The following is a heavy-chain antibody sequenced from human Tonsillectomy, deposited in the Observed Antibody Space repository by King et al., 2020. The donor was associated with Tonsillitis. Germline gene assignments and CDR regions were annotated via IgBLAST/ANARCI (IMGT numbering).Heavy chain of an antibody. CDR2: ISAYNGNT. CDR3: ARDVNYYATRRLDP. J-gene: IGHJ5*01. CDR1: GYTFTSYN. D-gene: IGHD3-10*01. V-gene: IGHV1-18*04. Sequence: QLVQSGAEVKRPGASVKVSCKASGYTFTSYNIMWVRQAPGQGLEWMGWISAYNGNTNYAQKVQGRVTMTTDTSTSTAYMELMSLRSDDTAVYYCARDVNYYATRRLDPWGQGTLVTVSS.